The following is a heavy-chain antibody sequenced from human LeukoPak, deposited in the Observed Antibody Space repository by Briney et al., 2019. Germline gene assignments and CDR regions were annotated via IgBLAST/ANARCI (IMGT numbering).Heavy chain of an antibody. V-gene: IGHV6-1*01. J-gene: IGHJ4*02. CDR2: TYYRSKWFN. CDR1: GDSVSSNSRA. CDR3: TRGLGGFDS. Sequence: SQTLSLTCAISGDSVSSNSRAWNWIRQSPSRGLEWLGRTYYRSKWFNDYAVSVKSRITINPDTSKNQFSPQLNSMTPEGTAVYFCTRGLGGFDSWGQGTLVTVSS. D-gene: IGHD3-10*01.